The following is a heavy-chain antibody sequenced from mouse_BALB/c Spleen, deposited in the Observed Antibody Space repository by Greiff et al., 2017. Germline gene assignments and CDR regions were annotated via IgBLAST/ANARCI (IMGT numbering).Heavy chain of an antibody. CDR1: GFTFSSYA. J-gene: IGHJ1*01. Sequence: EVNLVESGGGLVKPGGSLKLSCAASGFTFSSYAMSWVRQTPEKRLEWVASISSGGSTYYPDSVKGRFTISRDNARNILYLQMSSLRSEDTAMYYCARREGSWYFDVWGAGTTVTVSS. CDR3: ARREGSWYFDV. CDR2: ISSGGST. V-gene: IGHV5-6-5*01.